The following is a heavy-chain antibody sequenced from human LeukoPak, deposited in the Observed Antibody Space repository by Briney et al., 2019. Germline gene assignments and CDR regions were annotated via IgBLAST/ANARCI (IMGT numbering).Heavy chain of an antibody. CDR3: ARPKVAGTPHDAFDI. V-gene: IGHV4-34*01. Sequence: SETLSLTCAVFGGSFSGYYWSWIRQSPEKGLEWIGEMSHTGATNYNPSLKSRVTVSVDTSKKQFSLNLRSVTAADTAVYYCARPKVAGTPHDAFDIWGQGTMVTVSS. CDR2: MSHTGAT. CDR1: GGSFSGYY. J-gene: IGHJ3*02. D-gene: IGHD6-19*01.